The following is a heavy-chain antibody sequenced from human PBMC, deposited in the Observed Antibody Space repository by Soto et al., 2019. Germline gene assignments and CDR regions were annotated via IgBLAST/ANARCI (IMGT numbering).Heavy chain of an antibody. J-gene: IGHJ4*02. V-gene: IGHV4-59*08. D-gene: IGHD3-22*01. Sequence: SETMSLTCTVSGGSMNTYYWVSFRQPPGKGLEWIGYIYYSVTTTYSPSLKSRVTIAVDTAKNQFSRKLNSVTAADSAVYYCARLGGYYQAFDQWGQGSLVTGSS. CDR1: GGSMNTYY. CDR2: IYYSVTT. CDR3: ARLGGYYQAFDQ.